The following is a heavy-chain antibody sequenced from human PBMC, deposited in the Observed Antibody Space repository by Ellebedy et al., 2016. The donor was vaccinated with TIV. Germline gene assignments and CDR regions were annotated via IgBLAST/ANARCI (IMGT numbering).Heavy chain of an antibody. CDR3: ATYCIEAGCLEHDYYGMDV. CDR1: GGSIKNYY. CDR2: IYKSGST. Sequence: SETLSLTXTVSGGSIKNYYWSWIRQPPGKGLEWIGYIYKSGSTNYNASLKSRVSISIDTSNNQFSLKLSSVTAADTAVYYCATYCIEAGCLEHDYYGMDVWGQGTTVTVS. V-gene: IGHV4-4*09. D-gene: IGHD2-21*01. J-gene: IGHJ6*02.